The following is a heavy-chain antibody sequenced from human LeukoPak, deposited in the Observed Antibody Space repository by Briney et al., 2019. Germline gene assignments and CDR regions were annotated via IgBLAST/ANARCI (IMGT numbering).Heavy chain of an antibody. CDR3: AKAPYRSEIDY. J-gene: IGHJ4*02. V-gene: IGHV1-18*01. D-gene: IGHD3-16*02. CDR1: GYTFTSYG. Sequence: ASVKVSCKASGYTFTSYGISWVRQAPGQGLEWMGWISAYNGNTNYAQKLQGRVTMTTDTSTSTAYMELRSLRAEDTAVYYCAKAPYRSEIDYWGQGTLVTVSS. CDR2: ISAYNGNT.